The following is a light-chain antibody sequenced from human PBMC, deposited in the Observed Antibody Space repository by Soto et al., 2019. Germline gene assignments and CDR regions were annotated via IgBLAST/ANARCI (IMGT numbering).Light chain of an antibody. CDR2: GAS. CDR1: QSVSSSY. CDR3: QQYGSSPWT. V-gene: IGKV3-20*01. Sequence: IVLAQSPGTLSLSPVERATLSCRPSQSVSSSYLAWYQQKPGQAPRLLIYGASSRATGIPDRFSGSGSGTDFTLTISRLEPEDFAVYYCQQYGSSPWTFGQGTKVDIK. J-gene: IGKJ1*01.